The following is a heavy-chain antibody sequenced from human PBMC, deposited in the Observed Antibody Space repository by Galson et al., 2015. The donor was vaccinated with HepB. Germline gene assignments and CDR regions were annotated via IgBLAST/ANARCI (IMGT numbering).Heavy chain of an antibody. Sequence: SETLSLTCSVSGGSVSEYYWSWIRQPAGKGLEWIGRFYNIENTNYNPSLKSRVTMSVDTSKNQFSLKLTSVTAADTAIYYCARLDYGDNFDPWGQGTLVTVSS. V-gene: IGHV4-4*07. CDR3: ARLDYGDNFDP. CDR2: FYNIENT. D-gene: IGHD4-17*01. J-gene: IGHJ5*02. CDR1: GGSVSEYY.